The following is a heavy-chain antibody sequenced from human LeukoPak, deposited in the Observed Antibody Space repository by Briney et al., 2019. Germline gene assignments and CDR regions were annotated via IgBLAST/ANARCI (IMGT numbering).Heavy chain of an antibody. V-gene: IGHV4-59*08. CDR2: MFYNVST. J-gene: IGHJ3*02. Sequence: SETLSLTCTVFGGSISSYYWNWIRQSPGKGVEWIAYMFYNVSTNYSPSLKSRVTISVDTSKNQFSLKLISVTAADTAVYFCARQGSGRAFDIWGQRTMVTVSS. CDR1: GGSISSYY. CDR3: ARQGSGRAFDI.